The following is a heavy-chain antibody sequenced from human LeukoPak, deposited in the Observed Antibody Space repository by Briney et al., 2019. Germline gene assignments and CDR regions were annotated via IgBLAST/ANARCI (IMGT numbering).Heavy chain of an antibody. CDR3: ARGSTYYYGSGSYGNWFDP. CDR2: IYYSGST. J-gene: IGHJ5*02. Sequence: SETLSLTCTVSGGSIRSGGYYWSWIRQHPGKGLEWIGHIYYSGSTYYNPSLKSRVTISVDRSKNQFSLKLSSVTAADTAVYYCARGSTYYYGSGSYGNWFDPWGQGTLVTVSS. CDR1: GGSIRSGGYY. V-gene: IGHV4-31*03. D-gene: IGHD3-10*01.